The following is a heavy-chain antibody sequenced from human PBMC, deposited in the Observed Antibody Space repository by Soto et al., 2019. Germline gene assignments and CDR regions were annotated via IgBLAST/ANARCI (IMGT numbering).Heavy chain of an antibody. V-gene: IGHV4-59*01. D-gene: IGHD6-19*01. CDR3: SRAGAVPGTHCGD. J-gene: IGHJ4*02. CDR1: GDSMNPYY. CDR2: IYFSGST. Sequence: QVQLQESGPGLVKPSETLSLTCTVSGDSMNPYYWSWIRQPPAKGLEWIGYIYFSGSTNFNPSLKRRVTLSLDTSKRQFFLKLTSLTAADTAVYYCSRAGAVPGTHCGDWGRGTLVTVSS.